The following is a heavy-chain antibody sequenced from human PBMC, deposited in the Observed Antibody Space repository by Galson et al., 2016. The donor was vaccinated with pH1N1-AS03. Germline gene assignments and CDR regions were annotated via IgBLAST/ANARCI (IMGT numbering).Heavy chain of an antibody. CDR2: VYYDGNT. CDR3: ARTRAARPADAFDV. Sequence: TLSLTCTVSGDSTNINTCYWGWIRQPPGKGLEWIGSVYYDGNTYYNPSLKSRATISVDTSKNLFSLKLTSVTAADTAVYYCARTRAARPADAFDVWGQGTTVTVSS. J-gene: IGHJ3*01. V-gene: IGHV4-39*07. D-gene: IGHD6-6*01. CDR1: GDSTNINTCY.